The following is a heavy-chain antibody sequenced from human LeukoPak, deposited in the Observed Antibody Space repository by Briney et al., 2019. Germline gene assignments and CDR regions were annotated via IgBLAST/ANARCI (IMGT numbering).Heavy chain of an antibody. CDR2: INPNSGGT. Sequence: GASVKVSCKASGYTFSGSYMHWVRQAPGQGLEWMGWINPNSGGTNYAQKFQGRVTMTRDTSISTAYMELSRLRSDDTAVYYCARDRYDILTGCNWFDPWGQGTLVTVSS. D-gene: IGHD3-9*01. CDR1: GYTFSGSY. J-gene: IGHJ5*02. V-gene: IGHV1-2*02. CDR3: ARDRYDILTGCNWFDP.